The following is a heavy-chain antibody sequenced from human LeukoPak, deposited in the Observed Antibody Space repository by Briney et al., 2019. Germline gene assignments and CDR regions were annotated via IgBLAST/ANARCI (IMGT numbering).Heavy chain of an antibody. D-gene: IGHD5-12*01. CDR2: INHSGST. Sequence: SETLSLTCAVYGGSFSGYYWSWIRQPPGKGLEWIGEINHSGSTNYNPSLKSRVTISVDTSKNQFSLKLSFVTAADTAVYYCARVGYSGYVSLPYWGQGTLVTVSS. J-gene: IGHJ4*02. CDR3: ARVGYSGYVSLPY. CDR1: GGSFSGYY. V-gene: IGHV4-34*01.